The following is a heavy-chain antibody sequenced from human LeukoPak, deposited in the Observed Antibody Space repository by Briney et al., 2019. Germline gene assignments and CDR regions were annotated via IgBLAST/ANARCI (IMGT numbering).Heavy chain of an antibody. Sequence: PSETLSLTCTVSGGSISSYYWSWIRQPPGKRLEWIGYIYYSGTINYNPSLKSRVTISVDTSKNQFSLKLSSVTAADTAVYYCARGLRYFDWSPYMDVWGKGTTVTVSS. D-gene: IGHD3-9*01. CDR2: IYYSGTI. CDR3: ARGLRYFDWSPYMDV. J-gene: IGHJ6*03. CDR1: GGSISSYY. V-gene: IGHV4-59*01.